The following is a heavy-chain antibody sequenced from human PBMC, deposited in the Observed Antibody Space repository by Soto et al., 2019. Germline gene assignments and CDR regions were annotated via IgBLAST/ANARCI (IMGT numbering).Heavy chain of an antibody. V-gene: IGHV4-39*01. CDR3: MKAHESGDFLGMSV. D-gene: IGHD3-10*01. Sequence: SETLSLTCTVSGGSISRSTYYWGWIRQPPGKGLEWIGSIYYSGSTYYRPSLKSRVTISVDTSKNQFSLKLSSVTAADTAVYFCMKAHESGDFLGMSVWGPGTTVTVSS. CDR2: IYYSGST. J-gene: IGHJ6*02. CDR1: GGSISRSTYY.